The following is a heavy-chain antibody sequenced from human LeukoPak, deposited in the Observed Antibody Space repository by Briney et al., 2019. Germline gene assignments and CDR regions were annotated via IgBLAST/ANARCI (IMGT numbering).Heavy chain of an antibody. CDR3: ENGPVGSYSYMDV. Sequence: SETLSLTCGVYGGLLSVCHDIGIRQPPGKGLEWIGEINHSGSTNYNPSLKSRVTISVDTSKKQFSLKLSSVTAADTAVYYCENGPVGSYSYMDVWGKGTTVTVSS. D-gene: IGHD2-15*01. J-gene: IGHJ6*03. CDR2: INHSGST. V-gene: IGHV4-34*01. CDR1: GGLLSVCH.